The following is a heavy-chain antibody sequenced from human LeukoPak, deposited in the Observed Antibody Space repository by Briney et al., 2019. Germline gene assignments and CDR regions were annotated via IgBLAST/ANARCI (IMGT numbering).Heavy chain of an antibody. CDR2: ISASGGST. CDR1: GFTFSSYA. CDR3: ARDRYSYGSYYFDY. J-gene: IGHJ4*02. V-gene: IGHV3-23*01. Sequence: PGGSLRLSCEVSGFTFSSYAVSWVRQAPGKGPEWVSSISASGGSTYYADSVTGRFTISRDNSKNTLYLQMNSLRAEDTAVYFCARDRYSYGSYYFDYWGQGTLATVSS. D-gene: IGHD5-18*01.